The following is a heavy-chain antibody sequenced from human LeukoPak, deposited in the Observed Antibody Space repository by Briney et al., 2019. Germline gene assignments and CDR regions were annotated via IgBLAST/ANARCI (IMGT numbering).Heavy chain of an antibody. Sequence: ASVKVSCKASGYTLSGCYMHWVRQAPGQGLEWMGWINPNSGGTNYAQKFHGRVTMTRDTSISTAYMELSRLGSDDTAVYYCARESGYYNSSRGVDYWGQGTLVTVSS. V-gene: IGHV1-2*02. J-gene: IGHJ4*02. CDR1: GYTLSGCY. CDR2: INPNSGGT. D-gene: IGHD3-22*01. CDR3: ARESGYYNSSRGVDY.